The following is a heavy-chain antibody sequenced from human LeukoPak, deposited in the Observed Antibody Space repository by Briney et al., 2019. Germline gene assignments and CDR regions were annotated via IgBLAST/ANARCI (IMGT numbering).Heavy chain of an antibody. J-gene: IGHJ3*02. Sequence: ASVKVSCKASGYTFTGYYMHWVRQAPGQGLEWMGWINPNSGGTNYAQKFQGRVTMTRDTSISTAYMELSGLRSDDTAVYYCARAYSRPNAFDIWGQGTMVTVSS. CDR1: GYTFTGYY. CDR2: INPNSGGT. V-gene: IGHV1-2*02. D-gene: IGHD2-15*01. CDR3: ARAYSRPNAFDI.